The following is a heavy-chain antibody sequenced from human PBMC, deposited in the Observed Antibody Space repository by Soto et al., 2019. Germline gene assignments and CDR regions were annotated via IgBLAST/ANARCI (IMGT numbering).Heavy chain of an antibody. CDR3: ARANSFLVAHPDY. Sequence: SETLSLTCAVYGGSFSGYYWSWIRQPPGKGLEWIGEINHSGSTNYNPSLKSRVTISVDTSKNQFSLKLSSVTAADTAVYYCARANSFLVAHPDYWGQGTLVTVSS. CDR2: INHSGST. V-gene: IGHV4-34*01. J-gene: IGHJ4*02. CDR1: GGSFSGYY. D-gene: IGHD2-8*02.